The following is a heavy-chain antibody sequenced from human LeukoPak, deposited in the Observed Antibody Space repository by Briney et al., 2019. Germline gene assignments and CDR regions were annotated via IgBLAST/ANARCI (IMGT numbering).Heavy chain of an antibody. Sequence: SETLSLTCTVSGGSISSYYWSWIRQHPGKGLEWIGYIYYSGSTYYNPSLKSRVTISVDTSKNQFSLKLSSLTAADTAVYYCAREKAIVGATEAYFDSWGQGTLVTVSS. J-gene: IGHJ4*02. CDR1: GGSISSYY. CDR3: AREKAIVGATEAYFDS. D-gene: IGHD1-26*01. V-gene: IGHV4-59*06. CDR2: IYYSGST.